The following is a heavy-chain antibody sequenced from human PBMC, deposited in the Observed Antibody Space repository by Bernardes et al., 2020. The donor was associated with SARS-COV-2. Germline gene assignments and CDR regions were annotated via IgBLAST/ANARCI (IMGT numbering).Heavy chain of an antibody. CDR2: IYYSGST. CDR1: GGSISSYY. Sequence: SETLSLTCTVSGGSISSYYWSWIRQPPGKGLEWIGYIYYSGSTNYNPSLKSRVTISVDTSKNQFSLKLSSVTAADTAVYYCARGPNLVEWFGELLYRRNWFDPWGQGTLVTVSS. V-gene: IGHV4-59*01. CDR3: ARGPNLVEWFGELLYRRNWFDP. D-gene: IGHD3-10*01. J-gene: IGHJ5*02.